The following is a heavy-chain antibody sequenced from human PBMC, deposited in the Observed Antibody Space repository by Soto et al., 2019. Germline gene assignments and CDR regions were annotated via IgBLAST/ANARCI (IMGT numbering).Heavy chain of an antibody. CDR2: INSDGSST. D-gene: IGHD6-19*01. CDR3: AREGSSGWNGLNWFDP. Sequence: PGGSLRLSCAASGFTFSSYWMHWVRQAPGKGLVWVSRINSDGSSTSYADSVKGRFTISRDNAKNTLYLQMNSLRAEDTAVYYCAREGSSGWNGLNWFDPWGQGTLVTVSS. J-gene: IGHJ5*02. CDR1: GFTFSSYW. V-gene: IGHV3-74*01.